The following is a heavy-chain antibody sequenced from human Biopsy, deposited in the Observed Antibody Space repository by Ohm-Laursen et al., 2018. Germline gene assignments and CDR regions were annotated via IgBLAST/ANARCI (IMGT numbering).Heavy chain of an antibody. CDR3: MRGRAY. J-gene: IGHJ4*02. Sequence: SLRLSCTAAGFTVSTTYMSWVRQAPGKGLEWVSIIYLDGNTYYTDSVKGRFTISRDNSKNALYLQMNSLRPADTAKYYCMRGRAYWGQGTLVTVSS. CDR2: IYLDGNT. V-gene: IGHV3-53*01. CDR1: GFTVSTTY.